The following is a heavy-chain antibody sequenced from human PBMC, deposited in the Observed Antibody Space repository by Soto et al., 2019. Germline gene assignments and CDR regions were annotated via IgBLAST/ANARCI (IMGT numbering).Heavy chain of an antibody. CDR2: INHSGST. V-gene: IGHV4-34*01. J-gene: IGHJ4*02. CDR1: GGSFSGYY. D-gene: IGHD6-19*01. Sequence: SETLSLTCAVYGGSFSGYYWSWIRQPPGKGLEWIGEINHSGSTNYNPSLKSRVTISVDTSKNQFSLKLSSVTAADTAVYYCARGFMVAGTFPSFDYWGQGTLVTVSS. CDR3: ARGFMVAGTFPSFDY.